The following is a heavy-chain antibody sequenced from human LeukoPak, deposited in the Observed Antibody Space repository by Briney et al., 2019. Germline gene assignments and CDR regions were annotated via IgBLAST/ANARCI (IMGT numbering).Heavy chain of an antibody. CDR3: ARDAGRYCSGGSCYSVFDP. J-gene: IGHJ5*02. V-gene: IGHV1-18*01. D-gene: IGHD2-15*01. Sequence: ASVKVSCKASGYTFTSYGISWVRQAPGQGLEWMGWISAYNGNTNYAQKLQGRVTMTTDTSTSTAYMELRSLRSDDTAVYYCARDAGRYCSGGSCYSVFDPWGQGTLVTVSS. CDR1: GYTFTSYG. CDR2: ISAYNGNT.